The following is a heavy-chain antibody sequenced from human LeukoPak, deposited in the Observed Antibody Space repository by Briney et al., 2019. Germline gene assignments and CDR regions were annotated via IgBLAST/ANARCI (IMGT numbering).Heavy chain of an antibody. D-gene: IGHD1-26*01. J-gene: IGHJ4*02. CDR2: VSGSGGST. CDR3: AKDLGGAPRDY. V-gene: IGHV3-23*01. CDR1: GFTFSSYG. Sequence: GGSLRLSCAASGFTFSSYGMSWVRQAPGKGLEWVSAVSGSGGSTYYADSVKGRFTISRDNSKNTLYLQMNSLRAEDTAVYYCAKDLGGAPRDYWGQGTLVTVSS.